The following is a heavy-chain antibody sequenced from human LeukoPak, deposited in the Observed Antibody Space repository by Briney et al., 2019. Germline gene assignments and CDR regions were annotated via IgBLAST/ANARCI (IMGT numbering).Heavy chain of an antibody. CDR2: INPNSGGT. J-gene: IGHJ4*02. CDR3: ARHSGSYLDEVYFDY. Sequence: GASAKVSCKASGGTFSSYVISWVRQAPGQGLEWMGWINPNSGGTNYAQKFQGRVTMTRDTSISTAYMELSRLRSDDTAVYYCARHSGSYLDEVYFDYWGQGTLVTVSS. V-gene: IGHV1-2*02. CDR1: GGTFSSYV. D-gene: IGHD1-26*01.